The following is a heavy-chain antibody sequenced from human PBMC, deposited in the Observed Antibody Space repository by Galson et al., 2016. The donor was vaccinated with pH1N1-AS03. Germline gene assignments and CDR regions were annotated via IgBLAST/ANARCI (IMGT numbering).Heavy chain of an antibody. V-gene: IGHV1-69*04. CDR3: VRGDGGNNFDF. J-gene: IGHJ4*02. CDR2: IIPISGNS. CDR1: GGTFNKYA. Sequence: SVKVSCKASGGTFNKYAITWVRQAPGQGLEWMGRIIPISGNSDYAQKFQGRVTISTDKSTTTAYMELSSLRSEDTAVYYCVRGDGGNNFDFWGQGTLVTVSS. D-gene: IGHD4-23*01.